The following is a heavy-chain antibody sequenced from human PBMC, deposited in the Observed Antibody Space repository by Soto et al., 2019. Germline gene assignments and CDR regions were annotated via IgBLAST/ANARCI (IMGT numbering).Heavy chain of an antibody. Sequence: SETLSLTCTVSGGSISSYYWSWIRQPPGKGLEWIGYIYYSGSTNYNPSLKSRVTISVDTSKNQFSLKLSSVTAADTAVYYCARPIQYCSSTSCFVSAFDIWGQGTMVT. D-gene: IGHD2-2*01. V-gene: IGHV4-59*08. CDR1: GGSISSYY. CDR2: IYYSGST. CDR3: ARPIQYCSSTSCFVSAFDI. J-gene: IGHJ3*02.